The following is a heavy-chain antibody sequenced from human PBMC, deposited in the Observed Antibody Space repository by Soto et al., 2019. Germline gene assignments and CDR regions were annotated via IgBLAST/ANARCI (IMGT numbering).Heavy chain of an antibody. CDR2: IYTSGST. CDR3: ARVVAWEPPKRSRNDAFDI. V-gene: IGHV4-4*07. D-gene: IGHD1-26*01. CDR1: GGSISSYY. J-gene: IGHJ3*02. Sequence: PSETLSLTCAVSGGSISSYYWSWIREPAGKGLEWIGRIYTSGSTNYNPSLKSRVTMSVDTSKNQFSLKLSSVTAADTAVYYCARVVAWEPPKRSRNDAFDIWGQGTMVTVSS.